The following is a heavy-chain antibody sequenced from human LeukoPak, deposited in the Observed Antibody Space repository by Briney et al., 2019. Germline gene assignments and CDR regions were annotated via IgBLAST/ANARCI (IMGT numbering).Heavy chain of an antibody. V-gene: IGHV4-30-2*01. CDR2: IYHSGST. J-gene: IGHJ5*02. CDR1: GGSISSGGYS. CDR3: AKTSRILYTQPQNWFDP. D-gene: IGHD2-8*01. Sequence: PSETLSLTCAVSGGSISSGGYSWSWIRQPPGKGLEWIGYIYHSGSTYYNPSLKSRVTISVDTSKNQFSLKLSSVTAADTAVYYCAKTSRILYTQPQNWFDPWGQGTLVTVSS.